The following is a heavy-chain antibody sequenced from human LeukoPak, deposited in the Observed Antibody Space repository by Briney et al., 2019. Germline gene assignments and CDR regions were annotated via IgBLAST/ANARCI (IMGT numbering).Heavy chain of an antibody. CDR2: ISASGGST. CDR3: ATIRIAAVGPFDY. V-gene: IGHV3-23*01. J-gene: IGHJ4*02. Sequence: PGGSLRLSCAASGFTLSSYAMSWVRQAPGKGLEWVSSISASGGSTNYADSVKGRFTISRDNSKNTLYLQMNSLRAEDTAVYYCATIRIAAVGPFDYWSQGTLVNVSS. D-gene: IGHD6-13*01. CDR1: GFTLSSYA.